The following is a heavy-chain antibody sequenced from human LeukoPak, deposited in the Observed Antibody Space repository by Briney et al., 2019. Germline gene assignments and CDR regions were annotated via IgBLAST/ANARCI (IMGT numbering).Heavy chain of an antibody. D-gene: IGHD3-22*01. J-gene: IGHJ4*02. Sequence: GGSLRLSCAASGFTFSSHSMNWVRQAPGKGLEWVSYISSSSTIYYADSVKGRFTISRDNAKNSLYLQMNSVRAEDTAVYYCARGAYYYEDWGQGTLVTVSS. CDR1: GFTFSSHS. CDR3: ARGAYYYED. V-gene: IGHV3-48*01. CDR2: ISSSSTI.